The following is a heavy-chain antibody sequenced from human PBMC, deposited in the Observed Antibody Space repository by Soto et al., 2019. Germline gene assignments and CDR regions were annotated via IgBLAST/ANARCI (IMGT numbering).Heavy chain of an antibody. J-gene: IGHJ6*02. CDR1: GFNFNSYG. V-gene: IGHV3-23*01. Sequence: GGSLRLSCVASGFNFNSYGMHWVRQAPGKGLEYVSALTDNGGNQYYADSVKGRSTISRDNSKKTMYLQMNGLRAEDTAVYYCARILRTTGGYYYHAMDVWGQGTTVTVSS. D-gene: IGHD1-7*01. CDR2: LTDNGGNQ. CDR3: ARILRTTGGYYYHAMDV.